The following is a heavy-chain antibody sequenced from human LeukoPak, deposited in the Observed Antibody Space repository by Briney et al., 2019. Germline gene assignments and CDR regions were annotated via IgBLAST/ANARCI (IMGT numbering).Heavy chain of an antibody. CDR1: GFTFSSYA. J-gene: IGHJ3*02. V-gene: IGHV3-23*01. Sequence: GGALRLSCAASGFTFSSYAMSWVRRAPGKGRKWLSTITGRTYYADSVKGRFTVSRDNSKNILYLQMSSLRADDTAVYYCAKAFRDYDSSSYSAFDIWGQGTMVTVSS. CDR2: ITGRT. D-gene: IGHD6-13*01. CDR3: AKAFRDYDSSSYSAFDI.